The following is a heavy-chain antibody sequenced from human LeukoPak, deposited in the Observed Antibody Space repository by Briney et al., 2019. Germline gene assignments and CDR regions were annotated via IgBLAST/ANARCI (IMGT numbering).Heavy chain of an antibody. Sequence: ASVKVSCKVSGYTLTELSMHWVRQAPGKGLEWMGGFDPEDGETIYAQKFQGRVTMTEDTSTDTAYMELSSLRSEDTAVYYCARGGGRDYGDLSAYYYYALDVWGQGTTVTVS. CDR1: GYTLTELS. CDR2: FDPEDGET. V-gene: IGHV1-24*01. D-gene: IGHD4-17*01. CDR3: ARGGGRDYGDLSAYYYYALDV. J-gene: IGHJ6*02.